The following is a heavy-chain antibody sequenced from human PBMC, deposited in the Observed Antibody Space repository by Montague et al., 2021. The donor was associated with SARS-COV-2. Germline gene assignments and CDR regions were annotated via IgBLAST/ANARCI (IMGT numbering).Heavy chain of an antibody. CDR1: GDSISRNNLY. CDR3: TIEGHITTICSGCPRNWFDP. J-gene: IGHJ5*02. D-gene: IGHD2-2*01. Sequence: TRSLTCTLSGDSISRNNLYWTWIRQPAGKGLEWIGRISTTGSPEYNPSLKSRVTLSLDTSKNQFSLRLGSVTAADTAMYYCTIEGHITTICSGCPRNWFDPWGQGTLVTVSS. V-gene: IGHV4-61*02. CDR2: ISTTGSP.